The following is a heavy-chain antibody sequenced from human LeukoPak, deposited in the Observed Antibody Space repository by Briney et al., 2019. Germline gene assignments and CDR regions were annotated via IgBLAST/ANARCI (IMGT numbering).Heavy chain of an antibody. CDR2: ISYDGSNK. Sequence: GGSLRLSCAASGFTFRSYGMHWVRQAPGKGLEWVAVISYDGSNKYYADSVKGRFTISRDNSKNTLYLQMNSLRAEDTAVYYCAKPSQAYGIDYWGQGTLVTVSS. CDR3: AKPSQAYGIDY. CDR1: GFTFRSYG. J-gene: IGHJ4*02. D-gene: IGHD1-26*01. V-gene: IGHV3-30*18.